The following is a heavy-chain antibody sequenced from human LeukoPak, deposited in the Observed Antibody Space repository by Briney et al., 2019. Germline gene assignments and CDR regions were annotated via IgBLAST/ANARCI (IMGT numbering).Heavy chain of an antibody. CDR3: AKDGGVPGGYMDV. CDR1: GFTFSSYW. D-gene: IGHD3-16*01. Sequence: PGGSLRLSCAASGFTFSSYWMSWVRQAPGKGLEWVANIKQDGSEKYYVDSVKGRFSISRDNAKNTLYLQMNSLRGGDTAVYHCAKDGGVPGGYMDVGGKGTRVTVSS. V-gene: IGHV3-7*01. J-gene: IGHJ6*03. CDR2: IKQDGSEK.